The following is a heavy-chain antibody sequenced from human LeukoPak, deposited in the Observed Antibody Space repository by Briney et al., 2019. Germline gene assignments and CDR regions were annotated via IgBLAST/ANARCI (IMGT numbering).Heavy chain of an antibody. J-gene: IGHJ3*02. CDR2: ISYDGSNK. Sequence: GRSLRLSCAASGFTFSSYAMHWVRQAPGKGLEWVAVISYDGSNKYYADSVKGRFTISRDNSKNTLYLQMNSLRAEDTAVYYCARDGPATTVTTLAFGIWGQGTMVTVSS. D-gene: IGHD4-17*01. CDR1: GFTFSSYA. V-gene: IGHV3-30*04. CDR3: ARDGPATTVTTLAFGI.